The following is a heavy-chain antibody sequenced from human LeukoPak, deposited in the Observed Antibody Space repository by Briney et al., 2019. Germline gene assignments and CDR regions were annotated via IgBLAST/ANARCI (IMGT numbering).Heavy chain of an antibody. CDR1: GGTFSSYA. V-gene: IGHV1-69*13. D-gene: IGHD1-14*01. CDR2: IIPIFSTA. Sequence: SVKVSCKASGGTFSSYAISWVRQAPGQGLEWMGGIIPIFSTANYAQKFQGRVTITADESTSTAYMELSSLRSEDTAVYYCARDRRRYDYYYYYMDVWGKGTTVTVSS. CDR3: ARDRRRYDYYYYYMDV. J-gene: IGHJ6*03.